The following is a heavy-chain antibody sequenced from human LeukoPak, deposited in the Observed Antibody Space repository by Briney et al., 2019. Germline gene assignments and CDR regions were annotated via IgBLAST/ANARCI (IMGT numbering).Heavy chain of an antibody. D-gene: IGHD3-22*01. Sequence: PGGSLRLSCAASGFTFSSYAMHWVRQAPGKGLEWVAVISYDGSNKYYADSVKGRFTISRDNSKNTQYLQMNSLRAEDTAVYYCARAGNYYDIVESDYWGQGTLVTVSS. V-gene: IGHV3-30*04. CDR1: GFTFSSYA. CDR3: ARAGNYYDIVESDY. J-gene: IGHJ4*02. CDR2: ISYDGSNK.